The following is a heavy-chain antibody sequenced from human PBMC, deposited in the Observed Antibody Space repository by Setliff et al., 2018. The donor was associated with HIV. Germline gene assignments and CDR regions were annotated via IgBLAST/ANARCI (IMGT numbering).Heavy chain of an antibody. CDR1: GYTFTSYY. Sequence: ASVKVSCKASGYTFTSYYMHWVRQAPGQGLEWMGSISAYNGNANYAEKFQGRVTLTTDTSTSTAYLEMRSLRSDDTAVYYCAREDDITMIVVGGAFRGQGTLVTVSS. D-gene: IGHD3-22*01. CDR2: ISAYNGNA. CDR3: AREDDITMIVVGGAF. V-gene: IGHV1-18*04. J-gene: IGHJ4*02.